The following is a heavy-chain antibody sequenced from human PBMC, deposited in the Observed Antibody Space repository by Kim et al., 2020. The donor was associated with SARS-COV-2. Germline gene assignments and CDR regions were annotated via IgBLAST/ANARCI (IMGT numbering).Heavy chain of an antibody. Sequence: GGSLRLSCAASGFTFSSYAMSWVRQAPGKGLEWVSAISGSGGSTYYADSVKGRFTISRDNSKNTLYLQMNSLRAEDTAVYYCAKGQVPYYYDSSGYYFDYWGQGTLVTVSS. CDR2: ISGSGGST. D-gene: IGHD3-22*01. V-gene: IGHV3-23*01. J-gene: IGHJ4*02. CDR3: AKGQVPYYYDSSGYYFDY. CDR1: GFTFSSYA.